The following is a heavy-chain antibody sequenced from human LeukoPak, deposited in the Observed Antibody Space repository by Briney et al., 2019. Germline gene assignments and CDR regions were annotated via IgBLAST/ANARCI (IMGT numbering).Heavy chain of an antibody. CDR3: AHGSMYQLDY. CDR2: IIGGAGGT. Sequence: GSLRLSCAASGFSFSTQGMGWLRQAPGNELEWVSGIIGGAGGTYYADSVKGRFTISRDNAKNTLYLQMNSLRAEDTAVYYCAHGSMYQLDYWGQGTLVTVSS. CDR1: GFSFSTQG. V-gene: IGHV3-23*01. D-gene: IGHD2-2*01. J-gene: IGHJ4*02.